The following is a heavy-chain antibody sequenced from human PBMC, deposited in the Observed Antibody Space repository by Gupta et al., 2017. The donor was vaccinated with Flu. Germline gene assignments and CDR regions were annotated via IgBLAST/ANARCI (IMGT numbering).Heavy chain of an antibody. CDR1: GCTFSVYG. CDR2: ISYDGSNK. CDR3: AKDHSYSRRVGALDY. J-gene: IGHJ4*02. Sequence: QVQLVESGGGVVQTGRSLRLSCAVSGCTFSVYGMPWVPQAPGKGLEGVAVISYDGSNKYYAESVKGRFTISRDNSRNTLYLEMNSLRVEDTAVYYCAKDHSYSRRVGALDYWGQGTLVTVSS. V-gene: IGHV3-30*18. D-gene: IGHD1-26*01.